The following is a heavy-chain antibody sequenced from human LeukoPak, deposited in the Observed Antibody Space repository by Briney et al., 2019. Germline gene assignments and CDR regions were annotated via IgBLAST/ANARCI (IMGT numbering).Heavy chain of an antibody. CDR1: GFSLSTSGVG. CDR2: IDWDDDK. V-gene: IGHV2-70*11. J-gene: IGHJ4*02. D-gene: IGHD3-10*01. Sequence: SGPTLVKPTQTLTLTCTFCGFSLSTSGVGVGWIRQPPGKALEWLARIDWDDDKYYSTSLKTRLTISKDTSKNQVVLTMTNMDPVDTATYYCARMGMHGSGSYNPMDYWGQGTLVTVSS. CDR3: ARMGMHGSGSYNPMDY.